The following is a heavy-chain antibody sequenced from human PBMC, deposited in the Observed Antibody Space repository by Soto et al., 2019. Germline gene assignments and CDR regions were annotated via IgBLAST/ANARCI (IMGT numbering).Heavy chain of an antibody. J-gene: IGHJ6*02. CDR1: GGSISSGDYY. CDR3: ARAYRKAEKTYDYVWGSYRYKVPVGMDV. D-gene: IGHD3-16*02. V-gene: IGHV4-30-4*01. Sequence: PSETLSLTCTVSGGSISSGDYYWSWIRQPPGKGLEWIGYIYYSGSTYYNPSLKSRVTISVDTSKNQFSLKLSSVTAADTAVYYCARAYRKAEKTYDYVWGSYRYKVPVGMDVWGQGTTVTVSS. CDR2: IYYSGST.